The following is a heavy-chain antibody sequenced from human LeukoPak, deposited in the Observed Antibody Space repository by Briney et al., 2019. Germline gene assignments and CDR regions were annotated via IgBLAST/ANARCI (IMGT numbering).Heavy chain of an antibody. CDR3: ARVHDASTSLDY. CDR1: GVTFSGYS. V-gene: IGHV3-21*01. J-gene: IGHJ4*02. D-gene: IGHD2-2*01. Sequence: GGSLRLSCAASGVTFSGYSMNWVRQAPGKGLEWVSAITATSLHIYYADSVKGRFTISRDNAKNSRYLQMNSLRVEDTALYYCARVHDASTSLDYWGQGTLVTVSS. CDR2: ITATSLHI.